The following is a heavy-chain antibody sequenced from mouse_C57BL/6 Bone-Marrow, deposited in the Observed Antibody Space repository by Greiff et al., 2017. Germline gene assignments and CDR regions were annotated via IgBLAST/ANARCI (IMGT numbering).Heavy chain of an antibody. CDR2: ISDGGSYT. V-gene: IGHV5-4*01. CDR1: GFTFSSYA. J-gene: IGHJ4*01. D-gene: IGHD2-3*01. Sequence: EVQLVESGGGLVKPGGSLKLSCAASGFTFSSYAMSWVRQTPEKRLEWVATISDGGSYTYYPDNVKGRFTISRDNAKNNLYLQMSHLKSEDTAMYYCARGDGYYRMDYWGQGTSVTVSS. CDR3: ARGDGYYRMDY.